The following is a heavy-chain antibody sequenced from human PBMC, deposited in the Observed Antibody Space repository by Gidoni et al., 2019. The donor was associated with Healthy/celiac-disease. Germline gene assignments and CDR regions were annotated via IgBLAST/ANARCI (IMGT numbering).Heavy chain of an antibody. V-gene: IGHV4-31*03. J-gene: IGHJ6*03. D-gene: IGHD2-2*02. CDR1: GGSISSGGYY. Sequence: QVQLQESGPGLVKPSQTLSLTCTVSGGSISSGGYYWSWIRQHPGKGLEWIGYIYYSGSTYYNPSLKSRVTISVDTSKNQFSLKLSSVTAADTAVYYCARGAGYCSSTSCYNYYYYYMDVWGKGTTVTVSS. CDR3: ARGAGYCSSTSCYNYYYYYMDV. CDR2: IYYSGST.